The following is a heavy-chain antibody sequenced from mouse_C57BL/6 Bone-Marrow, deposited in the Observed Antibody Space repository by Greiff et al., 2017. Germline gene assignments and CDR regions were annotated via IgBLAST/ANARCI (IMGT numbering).Heavy chain of an antibody. V-gene: IGHV1-19*01. CDR1: GYTFTDYY. CDR3: ARDYGKTFAY. Sequence: EVKLQESGPVLVKPGASVKMSCKASGYTFTDYYMNWVKQSHGKSLEWIGVINPYNGGTSYNQKFKGKATLTVDKSSSTAYMELNSLTSEDSAVYYCARDYGKTFAYWGQGTLVTVSA. J-gene: IGHJ3*01. D-gene: IGHD2-1*01. CDR2: INPYNGGT.